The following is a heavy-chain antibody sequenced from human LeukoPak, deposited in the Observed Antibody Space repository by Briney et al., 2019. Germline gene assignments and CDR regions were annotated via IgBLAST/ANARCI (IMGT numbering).Heavy chain of an antibody. J-gene: IGHJ4*02. V-gene: IGHV3-74*01. CDR3: VRDLGGRSGH. Sequence: GGSLRLSCAASGFTFSPYWMHWVRQAPGKGLVWVSHINTDGSSTTYADSVKGRFTISRDNAKNTLYLQMNSLRAEDTAVYYCVRDLGGRSGHWGQGTLVTVSS. D-gene: IGHD1-26*01. CDR1: GFTFSPYW. CDR2: INTDGSST.